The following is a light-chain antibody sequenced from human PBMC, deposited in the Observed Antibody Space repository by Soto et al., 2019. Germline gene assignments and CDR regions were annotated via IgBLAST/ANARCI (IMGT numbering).Light chain of an antibody. CDR3: SSYTNTPSVNYL. CDR2: DVR. CDR1: SSDVGGWDL. Sequence: QSALTQPASVSGSPGQSIVIPCTGTSSDVGGWDLVSWYQQQPGKAPKLMIYDVRVRPSGVSSRFSGSKAGNTASLTISGLQAADEGDYYCSSYTNTPSVNYLLGAGTKLTVL. J-gene: IGLJ1*01. V-gene: IGLV2-14*03.